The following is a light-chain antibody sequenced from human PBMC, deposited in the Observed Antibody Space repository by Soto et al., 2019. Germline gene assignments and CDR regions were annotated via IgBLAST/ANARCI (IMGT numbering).Light chain of an antibody. J-gene: IGKJ2*01. V-gene: IGKV1-5*01. CDR1: QSIGGW. CDR2: DVS. Sequence: DVQLTQSPSTLSAYVGDRVTITCRASQSIGGWLAWYQQRPGKAPRSLIYDVSSLESGVPSRFSGSGSGTEFTLTIGSLQPDDFATYYCQQYNSHSSFTFGQGTKLEIK. CDR3: QQYNSHSSFT.